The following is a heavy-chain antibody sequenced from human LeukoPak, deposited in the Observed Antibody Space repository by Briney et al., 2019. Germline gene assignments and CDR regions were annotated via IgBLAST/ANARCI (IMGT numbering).Heavy chain of an antibody. J-gene: IGHJ4*02. CDR1: GGSISSNYYY. D-gene: IGHD6-13*01. Sequence: SETLSLTCTVSGGSISSNYYYWGWIRQPPGKGLEWIGEINHSGSTNYNPSLKSRVTISVDTSKNQFSLKLSSVTAADTAVYYCARGQNSSSWYYFDYWGQGTLVTVSS. V-gene: IGHV4-39*07. CDR3: ARGQNSSSWYYFDY. CDR2: INHSGST.